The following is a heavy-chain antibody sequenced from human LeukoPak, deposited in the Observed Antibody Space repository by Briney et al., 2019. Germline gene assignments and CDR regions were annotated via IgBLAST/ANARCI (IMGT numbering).Heavy chain of an antibody. CDR2: INPNSGGT. D-gene: IGHD5-24*01. Sequence: ASVKVSCKASGYTFTGYYMHWVRQAPGQGLEWMGWINPNSGGTNYAQKFQGRVTMTRDTSISTAYMELSRLRSDDTAVYYCARDRRAGYNPIDYWGQGTLVTVSS. CDR3: ARDRRAGYNPIDY. J-gene: IGHJ4*02. V-gene: IGHV1-2*02. CDR1: GYTFTGYY.